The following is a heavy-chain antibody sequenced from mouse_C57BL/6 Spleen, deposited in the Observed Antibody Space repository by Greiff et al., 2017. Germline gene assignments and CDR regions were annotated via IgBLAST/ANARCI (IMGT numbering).Heavy chain of an antibody. J-gene: IGHJ2*01. V-gene: IGHV1-50*01. D-gene: IGHD2-5*01. Sequence: QVQLQQPGAELVKPGASVKLSCKASGYTFTSYWMQWVKQRPGQGLEWIGEIDPSDSYTNYNQKFKGKVTLTVDTSSSTAYMQLSSLTSEDSAVYYCARRDYSNSYFDYWGQGTTLTVSS. CDR2: IDPSDSYT. CDR3: ARRDYSNSYFDY. CDR1: GYTFTSYW.